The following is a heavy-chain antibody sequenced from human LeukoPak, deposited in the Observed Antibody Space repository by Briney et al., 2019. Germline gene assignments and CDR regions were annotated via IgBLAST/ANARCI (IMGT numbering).Heavy chain of an antibody. J-gene: IGHJ4*02. D-gene: IGHD1-26*01. V-gene: IGHV3-30-3*01. CDR1: GFTFSSYA. Sequence: PGGSLRLSCAASGFTFSSYAMHWVRQAPGKGLEWVALISYDGTKKYYADSVKGRFTISRDNSKNTLYLQMNSLRAEDTAVYYCARQKVGAADRLDYWGQGTLVTVSS. CDR3: ARQKVGAADRLDY. CDR2: ISYDGTKK.